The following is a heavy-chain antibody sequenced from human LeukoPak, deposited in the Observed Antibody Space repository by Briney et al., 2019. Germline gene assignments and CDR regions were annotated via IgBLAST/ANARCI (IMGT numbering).Heavy chain of an antibody. CDR1: GYTFTGYY. Sequence: ASVKVSCKASGYTFTGYYMHWVRQAPGQGLEWMGWINPNSGGTNYAQKFQGRVTMTRDTSISTAYMELSRLRSDDTAVYYCAIESGYYGGFQHWGQGTLVTVSS. J-gene: IGHJ1*01. V-gene: IGHV1-2*02. D-gene: IGHD3-22*01. CDR2: INPNSGGT. CDR3: AIESGYYGGFQH.